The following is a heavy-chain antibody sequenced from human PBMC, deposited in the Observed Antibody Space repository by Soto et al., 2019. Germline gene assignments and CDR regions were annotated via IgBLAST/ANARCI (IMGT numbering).Heavy chain of an antibody. CDR1: GDTFNFYS. V-gene: IGHV1-69*02. J-gene: IGHJ4*02. Sequence: QVQLVQSGAEVKRPGSSVKVSCKASGDTFNFYSINWVRQAPGLGLEWMGRVNPIVSMSNYAQKFQGRVTTTADKSTRTAYMELSSLRSDDTAIYYCASSYGSGYRAFDYWGQGALVTVSS. CDR3: ASSYGSGYRAFDY. D-gene: IGHD3-10*01. CDR2: VNPIVSMS.